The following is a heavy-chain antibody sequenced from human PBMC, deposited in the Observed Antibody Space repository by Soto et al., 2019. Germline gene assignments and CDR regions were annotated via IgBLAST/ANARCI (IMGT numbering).Heavy chain of an antibody. CDR2: IWCDGSNK. J-gene: IGHJ4*02. CDR1: GFTFSIYG. CDR3: ARDLGRLYSSGWYEVQYYFDN. V-gene: IGHV3-33*01. D-gene: IGHD6-19*01. Sequence: PLGSLRVSCIASGFTFSIYGMHWVRQAPGNGPVWVAVIWCDGSNKYYADSVKGRFTISRDNSKNTLYLQMNSLRAEDTAVYYCARDLGRLYSSGWYEVQYYFDNWGQGSLVTVSS.